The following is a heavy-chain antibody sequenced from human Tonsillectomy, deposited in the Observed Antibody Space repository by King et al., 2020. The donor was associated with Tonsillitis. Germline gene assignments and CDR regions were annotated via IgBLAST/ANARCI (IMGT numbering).Heavy chain of an antibody. Sequence: VQLVESGGGVVQPXGSLRLSCXASGFTXSXHGMHWVXXAPGKGXEXLXXXXXXXXXXYXGXSVKXRFTISRDXSKNTLYLQMNSLRTEDTAVYYCAYLQSTSMRRGNEMDVWGQGTTVTVSS. V-gene: IGHV3-30*02. CDR1: GFTXSXHG. J-gene: IGHJ6*02. CDR2: XXXXXXXX. D-gene: IGHD3-10*01. CDR3: AYLQSTSMRRGNEMDV.